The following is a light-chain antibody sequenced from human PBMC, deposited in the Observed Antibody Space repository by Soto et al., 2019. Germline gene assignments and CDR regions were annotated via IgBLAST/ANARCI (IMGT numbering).Light chain of an antibody. CDR1: SSNIGAGYD. CDR3: QYYESSLSGSV. V-gene: IGLV1-40*01. J-gene: IGLJ1*01. CDR2: GNS. Sequence: QSALTQPPSVSGAPGQRVTISCTGSSSNIGAGYDVHWYQQLPGTAPKLLIYGNSNRPSGVPDRFSGSKSGTSASLAITGLQAEHEADYYCQYYESSLSGSVFGTGTKVTVL.